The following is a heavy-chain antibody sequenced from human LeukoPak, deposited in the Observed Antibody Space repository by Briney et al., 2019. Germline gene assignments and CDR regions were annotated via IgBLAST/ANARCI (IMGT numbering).Heavy chain of an antibody. D-gene: IGHD1-14*01. CDR1: GFTFSNYG. J-gene: IGHJ4*02. V-gene: IGHV3-30*02. CDR2: IRYDGNNK. Sequence: PGGSLRLSCGASGFTFSNYGMLWVRQAPGKGLEWVAFIRYDGNNKLYADSMKGRFTISRDNSKNTLYLHINSLRVDDTAVYYCARGTLNIPGEHGAFDYWGQGTLVTVSS. CDR3: ARGTLNIPGEHGAFDY.